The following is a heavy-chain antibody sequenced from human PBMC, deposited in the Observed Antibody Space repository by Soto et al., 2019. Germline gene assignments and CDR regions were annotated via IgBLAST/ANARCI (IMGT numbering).Heavy chain of an antibody. CDR2: TSGSGGST. CDR1: GFTFSNYA. Sequence: GGSLRLSCAASGFTFSNYAMSWVRQASGKGLEWVSGTSGSGGSTYYADSVKGRFTISRDNSKNTLSLQMNSLRAEDTALYYCAKGLEYGVYSDDYNYWGQGTLVTVSS. J-gene: IGHJ4*02. CDR3: AKGLEYGVYSDDYNY. D-gene: IGHD5-12*01. V-gene: IGHV3-23*01.